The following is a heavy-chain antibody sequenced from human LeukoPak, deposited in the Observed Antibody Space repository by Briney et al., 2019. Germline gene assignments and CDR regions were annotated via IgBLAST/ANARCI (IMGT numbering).Heavy chain of an antibody. V-gene: IGHV3-30*18. CDR2: ISYDGGKK. CDR1: GITFSTYD. Sequence: GGSLRLSSAASGITFSTYDMHWVRQAPGKGLEWVALISYDGGKKFYADAVKGRFTISRDNSKNTLYLQINSLISDDTAVYHCAKGKQQWWTFDALDIWGQGTTVTVSS. D-gene: IGHD5-18*01. CDR3: AKGKQQWWTFDALDI. J-gene: IGHJ3*02.